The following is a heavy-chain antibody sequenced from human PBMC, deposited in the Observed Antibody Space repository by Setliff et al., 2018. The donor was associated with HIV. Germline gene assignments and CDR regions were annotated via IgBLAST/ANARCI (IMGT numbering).Heavy chain of an antibody. V-gene: IGHV1-2*06. CDR3: ARKGVGTSDAFDL. J-gene: IGHJ3*01. CDR1: GYTFTGYY. Sequence: ASVKVSCKASGYTFTGYYIHWVRQAPGQGLEWVGRINPNSGDTNYAQKFQGRVTMTRDTSINTAYMDLGRLRSDDTAVYYCARKGVGTSDAFDLWGQGTMVTVSS. CDR2: INPNSGDT. D-gene: IGHD2-8*01.